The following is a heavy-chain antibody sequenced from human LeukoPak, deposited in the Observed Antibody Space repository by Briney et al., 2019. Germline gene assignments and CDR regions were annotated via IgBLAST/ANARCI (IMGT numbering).Heavy chain of an antibody. CDR1: GYTFTSYG. Sequence: ASVKVSCKASGYTFTSYGISWVRQAPGQGLERMGWISAYNGNTNYAQKLQGTVTMTTDTSTSTAYMELRSLRSDDTAVYYCARGVQWLVPYYFDYWGKGTLVTVSS. J-gene: IGHJ4*02. CDR3: ARGVQWLVPYYFDY. V-gene: IGHV1-18*01. D-gene: IGHD6-19*01. CDR2: ISAYNGNT.